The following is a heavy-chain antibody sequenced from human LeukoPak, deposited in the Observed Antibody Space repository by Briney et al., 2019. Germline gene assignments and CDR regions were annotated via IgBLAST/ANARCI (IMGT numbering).Heavy chain of an antibody. CDR2: ISSSGSTI. V-gene: IGHV3-11*04. D-gene: IGHD3-22*01. CDR3: ARDITMIADGWFDP. J-gene: IGHJ5*02. CDR1: GFTFSDYY. Sequence: GGSLRLSCAASGFTFSDYYRSWIRQAPGKGLEWVSYISSSGSTIYYADSVKGRFTISRDNAKNSLYLQMNSLRAEDTAVYYCARDITMIADGWFDPWGQGTLVTVSS.